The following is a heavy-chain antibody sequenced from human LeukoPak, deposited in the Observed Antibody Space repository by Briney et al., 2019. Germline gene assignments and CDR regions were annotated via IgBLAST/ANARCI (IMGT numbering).Heavy chain of an antibody. CDR1: GGSISSYY. CDR3: ARDRYYDFWSGSNVANYDYYYMDV. D-gene: IGHD3-3*01. Sequence: SETLSLTCTVSGGSISSYYWSWIRQPPGKGLEWIGYIYYSGSTNYNPSLKGRVTISVDTSKNQFPLKLSSVTAADTAVYYCARDRYYDFWSGSNVANYDYYYMDVWGKGTTVTVSS. CDR2: IYYSGST. V-gene: IGHV4-59*01. J-gene: IGHJ6*03.